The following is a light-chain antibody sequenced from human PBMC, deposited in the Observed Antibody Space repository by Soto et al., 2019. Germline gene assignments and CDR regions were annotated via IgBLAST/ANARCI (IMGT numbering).Light chain of an antibody. CDR1: QSVSSS. CDR3: QQRSNWPVT. J-gene: IGKJ2*01. V-gene: IGKV3-11*01. Sequence: VLTQTPATLSLSPGERATLSCRASQSVSSSLAWYQQKPGQAPRLLIYDASNTATGIPARFSGSGSGTDFTLTISSLEPEDFAVYYCQQRSNWPVTFGQGTKVEIK. CDR2: DAS.